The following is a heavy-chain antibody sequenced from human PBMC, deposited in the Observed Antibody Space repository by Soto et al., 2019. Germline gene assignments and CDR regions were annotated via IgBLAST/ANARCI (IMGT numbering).Heavy chain of an antibody. Sequence: SVTLSLTCAVYGGSFSGYYWSWIRQPPGKRPEWIGEINHSGSTNYNPSLKSRVTISVDTSKNQFSLKLSSVTAADTAVYYCARGEGSSSWYWARVNYYYYYGMDVWGQGTTVTVSS. CDR2: INHSGST. CDR1: GGSFSGYY. CDR3: ARGEGSSSWYWARVNYYYYYGMDV. J-gene: IGHJ6*02. D-gene: IGHD6-13*01. V-gene: IGHV4-34*01.